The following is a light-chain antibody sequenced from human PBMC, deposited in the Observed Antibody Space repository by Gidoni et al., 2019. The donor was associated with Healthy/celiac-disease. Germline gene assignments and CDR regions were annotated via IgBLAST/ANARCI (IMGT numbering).Light chain of an antibody. CDR3: MKGTHWPPYT. J-gene: IGKJ2*01. V-gene: IGKV2-30*01. Sequence: DVVMTQSPLSLPVTLGQPASISCRSSQSLVYSDGNTYLNWFQQRPGQSPRRLIYKVSNRDSGVPDRFSGSGSGTDFTLKISRVEAEDVGVYYCMKGTHWPPYTFGQXTKLEIK. CDR1: QSLVYSDGNTY. CDR2: KVS.